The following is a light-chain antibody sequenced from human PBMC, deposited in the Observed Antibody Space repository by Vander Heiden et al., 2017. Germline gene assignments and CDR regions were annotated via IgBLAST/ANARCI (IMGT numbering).Light chain of an antibody. J-gene: IGKJ2*01. V-gene: IGKV1-33*01. Sequence: EIQMTQSPSSLSASVGDSVTITCQASQDISNYLNWYQQKPGKAPKLLIYDASNLETGVPSRFSGSGSGTDFTFTISSLQPEDIATYYCQQYDNLPYTFGQGTKLEIK. CDR3: QQYDNLPYT. CDR1: QDISNY. CDR2: DAS.